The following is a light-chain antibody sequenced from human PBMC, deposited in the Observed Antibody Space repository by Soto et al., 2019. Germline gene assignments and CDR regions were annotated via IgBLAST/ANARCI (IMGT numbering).Light chain of an antibody. CDR3: QRYNNWPET. J-gene: IGKJ1*01. V-gene: IGKV3-15*01. CDR1: QSVSSSY. CDR2: GAS. Sequence: ENVLTQSPGTLSLSPGERATLSCRASQSVSSSYLAWYQHKPGQAPMFLIYGASTRATGIPARFSGSGSGTEFTLTISSLQSEDFAVYFCQRYNNWPETFGQGTKVDIK.